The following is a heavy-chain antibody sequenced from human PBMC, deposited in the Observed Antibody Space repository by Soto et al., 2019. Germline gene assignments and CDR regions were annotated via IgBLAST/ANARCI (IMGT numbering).Heavy chain of an antibody. V-gene: IGHV1-18*01. CDR2: ISADMSNR. CDR3: ARDAWQQCPGDY. D-gene: IGHD2-2*01. CDR1: GYTFSTHG. J-gene: IGHJ4*02. Sequence: QVQLVQSGPEVRKPGASVKVSCKGSGYTFSTHGISWVRQAPGQGLEWMGWISADMSNRNYAAKFQGRVTMTTDTSTSTAYLELRSLTSDDTAVYYCARDAWQQCPGDYWGQGTLVTVSS.